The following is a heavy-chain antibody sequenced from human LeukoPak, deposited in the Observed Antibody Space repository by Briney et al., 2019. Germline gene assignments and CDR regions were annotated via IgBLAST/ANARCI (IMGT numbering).Heavy chain of an antibody. D-gene: IGHD2-15*01. J-gene: IGHJ4*02. CDR2: INPNSGGT. CDR1: GYTFTGYY. CDR3: AREVFLDIGHCSGGSCWFDY. V-gene: IGHV1-2*02. Sequence: GASVKVSCKASGYTFTGYYMHWVRQAPGQGLEWMGWINPNSGGTNYAQKFQGGVTMTRDTSISTAYMELSRLRSDDTAVYYCAREVFLDIGHCSGGSCWFDYWGQGTLVTVSS.